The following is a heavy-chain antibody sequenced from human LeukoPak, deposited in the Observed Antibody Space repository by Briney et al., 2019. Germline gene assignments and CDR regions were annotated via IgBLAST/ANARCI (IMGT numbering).Heavy chain of an antibody. CDR3: TRDEGFGELFFDY. CDR2: ISSSGSTI. CDR1: GFTFSSYE. Sequence: GGSLRLSCAASGFTFSSYEINWVRQAPGKGLEWVSYISSSGSTIYYADSVKGRFTISRDNAKNSLYLQMNSLRAEDTAVYYCTRDEGFGELFFDYWGQGTLVTVSS. D-gene: IGHD3-10*01. V-gene: IGHV3-48*03. J-gene: IGHJ4*02.